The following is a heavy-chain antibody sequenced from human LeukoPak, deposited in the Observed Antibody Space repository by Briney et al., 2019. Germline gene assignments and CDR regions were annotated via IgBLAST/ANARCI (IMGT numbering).Heavy chain of an antibody. J-gene: IGHJ4*02. CDR1: GGSISSYY. V-gene: IGHV4-59*01. Sequence: SETLSLTCTVSGGSISSYYWNWIRQPPGKGLEWVGYIYYSGSTNYNPSLKSRVTISVDTSKNQFSLKLSSVTAADTAVYYCARGADSSGYYSIFYFDYWGQGTLVTVSS. CDR3: ARGADSSGYYSIFYFDY. D-gene: IGHD3-22*01. CDR2: IYYSGST.